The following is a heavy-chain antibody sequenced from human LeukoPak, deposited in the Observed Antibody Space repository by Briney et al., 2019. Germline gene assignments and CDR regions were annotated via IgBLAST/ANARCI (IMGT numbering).Heavy chain of an antibody. CDR1: GFTFSDHF. CDR3: VRVGYLAGSDYRDY. D-gene: IGHD3-9*01. CDR2: SRNKAKSYTT. V-gene: IGHV3-72*01. Sequence: GGSLRLSCVVSGFTFSDHFLDWVRQAPGKGLEWVGRSRNKAKSYTTEYAASVKGRFTISRDDSKNSLYLQMNSLKTEDTAVYYCVRVGYLAGSDYRDYCGQGTLVSVSS. J-gene: IGHJ4*02.